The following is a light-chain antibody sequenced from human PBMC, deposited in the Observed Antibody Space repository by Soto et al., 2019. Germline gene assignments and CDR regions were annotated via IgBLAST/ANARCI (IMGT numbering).Light chain of an antibody. CDR3: LQYNDWPLGT. Sequence: IVLTQSPATLSVSLGERATLACRASQSVSSSLAWYQQKPGQAPRLLFYAASTRATGIPARFSGNGSGTGLTLTISSLQSEDLAVYSCLQYNDWPLGTFGQGTKVELK. V-gene: IGKV3-15*01. J-gene: IGKJ1*01. CDR1: QSVSSS. CDR2: AAS.